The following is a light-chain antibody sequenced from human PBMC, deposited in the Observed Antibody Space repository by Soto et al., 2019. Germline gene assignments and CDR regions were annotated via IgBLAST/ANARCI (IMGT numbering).Light chain of an antibody. J-gene: IGKJ1*01. Sequence: DIVMNQSPLSLAVTPGEPASISCRSSQSLLHSNGYNYLDWYLQKPGQSPQLLIYLGSNRASGVPDRFSGSGSGTDFTLKISRVEAEDVGVYYCMQALQTQWTFGQGTKVQIK. CDR1: QSLLHSNGYNY. CDR3: MQALQTQWT. V-gene: IGKV2-28*01. CDR2: LGS.